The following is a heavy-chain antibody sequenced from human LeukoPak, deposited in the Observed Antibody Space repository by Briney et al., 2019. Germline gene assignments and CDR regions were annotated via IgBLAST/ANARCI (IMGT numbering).Heavy chain of an antibody. Sequence: SETLSLTCAVYGGSFSGYYWSWIRQPPGKGLEWIGEINHSGSTNYNPSLKSRVTISVDTSKNQFSLKLSSVTAADTAVYYCAREAGYDYVWGSYRPYYFDYWGQGTLVIVSS. J-gene: IGHJ4*02. CDR3: AREAGYDYVWGSYRPYYFDY. V-gene: IGHV4-34*01. D-gene: IGHD3-16*02. CDR2: INHSGST. CDR1: GGSFSGYY.